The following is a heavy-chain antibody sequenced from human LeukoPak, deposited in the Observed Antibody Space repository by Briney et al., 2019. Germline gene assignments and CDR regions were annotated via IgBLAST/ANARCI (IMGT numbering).Heavy chain of an antibody. CDR1: GYSISSGYY. D-gene: IGHD3-3*01. J-gene: IGHJ3*02. CDR3: AFERYGFWSGYYTGDAFDI. V-gene: IGHV4-38-2*01. Sequence: SETLSLTCAVSGYSISSGYYWGWIRQPPGKGLEWIGSIYHSGSTYYNPSLKSRVTISVDTSKNQFSLKLSSVTAADTAVYYCAFERYGFWSGYYTGDAFDIWGQGTLVTVSS. CDR2: IYHSGST.